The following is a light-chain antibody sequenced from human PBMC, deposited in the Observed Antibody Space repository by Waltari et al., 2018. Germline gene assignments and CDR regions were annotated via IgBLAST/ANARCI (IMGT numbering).Light chain of an antibody. J-gene: IGKJ4*01. Sequence: DIQMTQSPSSLSAPVGDRVTITCQASQDISNYLNWYQQKLGKAPKLLIYHASNLEAGVPSRFSGSGSGTDFTFTINSLQPEDIATYYCQQYDNLPLTFGGGTKVENK. CDR2: HAS. CDR3: QQYDNLPLT. CDR1: QDISNY. V-gene: IGKV1-33*01.